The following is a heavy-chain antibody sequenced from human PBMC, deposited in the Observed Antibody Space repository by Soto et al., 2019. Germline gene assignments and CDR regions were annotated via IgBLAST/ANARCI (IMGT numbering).Heavy chain of an antibody. V-gene: IGHV1-18*01. CDR2: ISAYNGNT. D-gene: IGHD3-9*01. J-gene: IGHJ3*02. CDR1: GYTFTSYG. Sequence: GASVKVSCKASGYTFTSYGISWVRQAPGQGLEWMGWISAYNGNTNYAQKLQGRVTMTTDTSTSTAYMELRSLRSDDTAVYYCARANFILTGYSPPDAFDIWAQGTMVTGSS. CDR3: ARANFILTGYSPPDAFDI.